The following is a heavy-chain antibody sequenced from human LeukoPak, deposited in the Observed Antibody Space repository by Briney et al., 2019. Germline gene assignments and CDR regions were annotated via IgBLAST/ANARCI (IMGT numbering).Heavy chain of an antibody. CDR1: GGSISSYY. J-gene: IGHJ6*03. Sequence: SETLSLTCTVSGGSISSYYWSWIRQPPGKGLEWIGYIYYSGSTNYNPSLKSRVTISADTSKNQFSLKLSSVTAADTAVYYCAREGIVATIGGLYYYYYMDVWGKGTTVTVSS. CDR3: AREGIVATIGGLYYYYYMDV. CDR2: IYYSGST. D-gene: IGHD5-12*01. V-gene: IGHV4-59*01.